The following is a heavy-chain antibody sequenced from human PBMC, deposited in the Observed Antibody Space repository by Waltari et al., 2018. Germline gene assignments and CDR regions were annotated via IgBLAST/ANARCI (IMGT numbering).Heavy chain of an antibody. Sequence: QVQLQESGPGLVKPSQTLSLTCTVPGCPTSSGSYYWVWIRQPPGKGLEWIGYIYYSGSTYYNPSLKSRVTISVDTSKNQFSLKLSSVTAADTAVYYCARDPGASDYYYGMDVWGQGTTVTVSS. CDR1: GCPTSSGSYY. CDR2: IYYSGST. V-gene: IGHV4-30-4*01. J-gene: IGHJ6*02. CDR3: ARDPGASDYYYGMDV. D-gene: IGHD1-26*01.